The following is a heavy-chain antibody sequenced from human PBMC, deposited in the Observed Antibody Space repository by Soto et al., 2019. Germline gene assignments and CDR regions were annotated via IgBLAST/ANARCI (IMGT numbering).Heavy chain of an antibody. V-gene: IGHV1-69*12. CDR2: IIPTFGTA. D-gene: IGHD3-22*01. Sequence: QVQLVQSGAEVKKPGSSVKVSCKASGGTFNSYAISWVRQAPGQGLEWMGGIIPTFGTAKYAQKFQGRVPITADESTSTAYMELSSLRSEDTAVYYCARPMRYYYDSSGQSAWFDPWGQGTLVTVSS. CDR1: GGTFNSYA. CDR3: ARPMRYYYDSSGQSAWFDP. J-gene: IGHJ5*02.